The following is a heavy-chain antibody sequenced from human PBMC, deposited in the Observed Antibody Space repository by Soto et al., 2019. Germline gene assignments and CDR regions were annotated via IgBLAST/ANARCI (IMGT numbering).Heavy chain of an antibody. CDR1: GYTFTAYS. J-gene: IGHJ4*02. CDR3: ARDSYSGSYVH. D-gene: IGHD1-26*01. V-gene: IGHV1-2*02. Sequence: QVQLVQSGAEVKNPGASVKVSCKASGYTFTAYSIHWVRQAPGQGLEWMGWINPNDGETNYAQNFQDRVTMTSDTSITTVSMHLSRLTSDDTAVYFCARDSYSGSYVHWGQGTLVTVSS. CDR2: INPNDGET.